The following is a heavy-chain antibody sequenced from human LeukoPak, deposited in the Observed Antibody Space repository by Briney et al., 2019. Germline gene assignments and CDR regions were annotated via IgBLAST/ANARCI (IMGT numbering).Heavy chain of an antibody. D-gene: IGHD3-22*01. CDR1: GGSISSYY. J-gene: IGHJ3*02. Sequence: PSETLSLTCTVSGGSISSYYWSWIRQPPRKGLEWIGYIYYSGSTNYNPSLKSRVTISVDTSKNQFSLKLSSVTAADTAVYYCARAFDYYDSSGYYYYAFDIWGQGTMVTVSS. V-gene: IGHV4-59*01. CDR2: IYYSGST. CDR3: ARAFDYYDSSGYYYYAFDI.